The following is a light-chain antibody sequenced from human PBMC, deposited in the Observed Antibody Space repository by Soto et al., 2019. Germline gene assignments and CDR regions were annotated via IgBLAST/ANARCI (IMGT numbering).Light chain of an antibody. CDR2: DAS. CDR3: QQYDNLVYT. Sequence: DIQVTQSPSSLSASVGDRVTLTCQASQDIDKYLNWYQQKPGKAPRLLIYDASNLETGVPSRVSGSGSGRDFIFTISSLQPEDFATYFCQQYDNLVYTFGQGTKLEIK. CDR1: QDIDKY. V-gene: IGKV1-33*01. J-gene: IGKJ2*01.